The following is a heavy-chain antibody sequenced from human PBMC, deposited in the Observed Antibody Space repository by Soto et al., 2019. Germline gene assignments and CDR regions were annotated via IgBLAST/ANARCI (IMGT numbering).Heavy chain of an antibody. D-gene: IGHD3-9*01. J-gene: IGHJ6*02. CDR2: ISAYNGNT. Sequence: AASVKVSCKASGYTFTSYGISWVRQAPGQGLEWVGWISAYNGNTNYAQKLQGRVTMTTDTSTSTAYMELRSLRSDDTAVYYCARSLRVLTGYYHYYGMDVWGQGTTVTVSS. CDR3: ARSLRVLTGYYHYYGMDV. CDR1: GYTFTSYG. V-gene: IGHV1-18*01.